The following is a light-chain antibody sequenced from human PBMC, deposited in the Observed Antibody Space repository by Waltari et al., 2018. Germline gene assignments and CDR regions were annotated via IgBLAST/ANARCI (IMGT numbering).Light chain of an antibody. Sequence: IHMTQSPSSLSASVGDRVTITCRASQNIITYLNWYQHKPGRAPEVLIYGVSSLYSGVPSRFSGSRSGTDFTLTITSLQPEDFGIYYCQQSYSSPYTFGQGTKLEIK. CDR3: QQSYSSPYT. CDR2: GVS. J-gene: IGKJ2*01. CDR1: QNIITY. V-gene: IGKV1-39*01.